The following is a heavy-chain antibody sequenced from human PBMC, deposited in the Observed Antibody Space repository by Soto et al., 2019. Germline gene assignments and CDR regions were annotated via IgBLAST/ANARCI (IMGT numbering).Heavy chain of an antibody. J-gene: IGHJ6*02. D-gene: IGHD3-10*01. CDR2: ISSSSSTI. CDR1: GFTFSSYS. Sequence: PGGSLRLSCAASGFTFSSYSMNWVRQAPGKGLEWVSYISSSSSTIYYADSVKGRFTISRDNAKNSLYLQMNSLRDEDTAVYYCAISMVRGAPRYYYYGMDVWGQGTTVTVSS. V-gene: IGHV3-48*02. CDR3: AISMVRGAPRYYYYGMDV.